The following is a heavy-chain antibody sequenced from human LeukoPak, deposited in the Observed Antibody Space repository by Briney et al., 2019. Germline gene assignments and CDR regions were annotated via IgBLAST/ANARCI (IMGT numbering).Heavy chain of an antibody. CDR1: GFTFSAYW. D-gene: IGHD6-25*01. CDR3: TGYSSVTDAFDI. CDR2: IRSKAYGGTT. Sequence: SGGSLRLSCAASGFTFSAYWMHWVRQAPGKGLEWVGSIRSKAYGGTTEYAASVKGRFTISRDDSKSIAYLQMNSLKTEDTAVYYCTGYSSVTDAFDIWGQGTMVTVSS. V-gene: IGHV3-49*04. J-gene: IGHJ3*02.